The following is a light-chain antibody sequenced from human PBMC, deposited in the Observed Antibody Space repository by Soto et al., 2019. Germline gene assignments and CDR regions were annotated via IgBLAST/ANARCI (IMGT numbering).Light chain of an antibody. Sequence: QSVLTQPPSVSGAPGQRVTISCTGSSSNIGAGYDVHWYQQLPGTAPKLLIYGNSNRPSGVSDRFSGSKSGTSASLAIIGLQAEDEADYYCQSYDSMVSGSGVFGGGTKLTVL. V-gene: IGLV1-40*01. CDR2: GNS. CDR1: SSNIGAGYD. J-gene: IGLJ2*01. CDR3: QSYDSMVSGSGV.